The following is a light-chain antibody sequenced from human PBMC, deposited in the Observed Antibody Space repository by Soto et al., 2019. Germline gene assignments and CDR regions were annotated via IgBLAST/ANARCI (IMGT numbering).Light chain of an antibody. Sequence: EIVLTQSPGTLSLSPGARATLSCRASQSVASSFIAWFQQKPGQPPRLLIYTASSRAPGIPDRFTASGSGTDFTLTISRLEPEDFAVYYCHKYGPSPLTFGGGTKAEI. V-gene: IGKV3-20*01. CDR3: HKYGPSPLT. J-gene: IGKJ4*01. CDR2: TAS. CDR1: QSVASSF.